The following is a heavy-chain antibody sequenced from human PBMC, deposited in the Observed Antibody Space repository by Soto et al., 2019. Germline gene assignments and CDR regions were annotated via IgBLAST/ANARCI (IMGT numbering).Heavy chain of an antibody. CDR1: GYTFTSYG. Sequence: QVHLVQSGAEVKKPGASVKVSCKGSGYTFTSYGITWVRQAPGQGLEWMGWISARNGDTDYAQKLQGRVTVTRDTSTSTAHMELRSLRSDDTAVYYCARGRYGDYWGQGALVTVSS. CDR3: ARGRYGDY. D-gene: IGHD1-1*01. V-gene: IGHV1-18*01. CDR2: ISARNGDT. J-gene: IGHJ4*02.